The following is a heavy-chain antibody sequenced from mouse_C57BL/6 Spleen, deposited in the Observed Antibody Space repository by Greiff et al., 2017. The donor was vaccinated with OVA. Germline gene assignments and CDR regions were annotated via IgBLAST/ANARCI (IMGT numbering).Heavy chain of an antibody. CDR3: ARHGSYYYGSSYVGAMDY. J-gene: IGHJ4*01. V-gene: IGHV2-6-1*01. Sequence: VKLVESGPGLVAPSQSLSITCTVSGFSLTSYGVHWVRQPPGKGLEWLVVIWSDGSTTSNSALKSRLSILKDNSKSQVFLKMNSLQTDDTAMYYCARHGSYYYGSSYVGAMDYWGQGTSVTVSS. CDR1: GFSLTSYG. CDR2: IWSDGST. D-gene: IGHD1-1*01.